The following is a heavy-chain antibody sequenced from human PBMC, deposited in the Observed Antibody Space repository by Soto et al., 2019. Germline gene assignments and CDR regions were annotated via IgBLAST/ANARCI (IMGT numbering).Heavy chain of an antibody. D-gene: IGHD2-15*01. V-gene: IGHV1-69*13. Sequence: ASVKVSCKASGGTFSSYAISWVRQAPGQGLEWMGGIIPIFGTANYAQKFQGRVTITADESTSTAYMELSSLRSEDTAVYYCAREGYCSGGSCYDWFDPWGQGTLVTVSS. CDR2: IIPIFGTA. CDR1: GGTFSSYA. CDR3: AREGYCSGGSCYDWFDP. J-gene: IGHJ5*02.